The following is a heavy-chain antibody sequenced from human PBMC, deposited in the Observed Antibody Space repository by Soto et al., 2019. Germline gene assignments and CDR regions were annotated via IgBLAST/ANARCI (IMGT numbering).Heavy chain of an antibody. Sequence: QVQLVQSGAEVKKPGASVKVSCKASGYTFISYGISWVRQAPGQGLEWMGWISAYNGNTNYAQKLQGRVTMTTDTSTSTAYMELRSLRSDDTAVYYCARRALGYCSGGSCSEDYWGQGTLVTVSS. CDR2: ISAYNGNT. CDR3: ARRALGYCSGGSCSEDY. J-gene: IGHJ4*02. D-gene: IGHD2-15*01. CDR1: GYTFISYG. V-gene: IGHV1-18*01.